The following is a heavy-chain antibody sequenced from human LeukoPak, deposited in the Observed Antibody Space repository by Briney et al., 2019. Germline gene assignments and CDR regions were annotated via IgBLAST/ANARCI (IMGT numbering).Heavy chain of an antibody. V-gene: IGHV1-18*01. CDR2: ISAYNGNT. CDR1: GYTFTSYG. Sequence: GASVKVSCKASGYTFTSYGISWVRQAPAQGLEWMGWISAYNGNTNYAQKLQGRVTMTTDTSTSTAYMELRSLRSDDTAVYYCARRYCSGGSCYVGANWFDPWGQGTLVTVSS. D-gene: IGHD2-15*01. J-gene: IGHJ5*02. CDR3: ARRYCSGGSCYVGANWFDP.